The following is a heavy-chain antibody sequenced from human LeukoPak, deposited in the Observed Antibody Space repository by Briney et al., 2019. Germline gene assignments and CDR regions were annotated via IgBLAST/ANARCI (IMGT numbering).Heavy chain of an antibody. Sequence: GGSLRLSCAASGFTFSSYWMSWVRQAPGKGLEWVANIKQDGSEKYYVDSVKGRFTISRDNAKNSLSLQLNSLSAEDTAVYYCARSRSGYYEDYWGQRTLVTVSS. J-gene: IGHJ4*02. CDR3: ARSRSGYYEDY. CDR1: GFTFSSYW. V-gene: IGHV3-7*01. D-gene: IGHD5-12*01. CDR2: IKQDGSEK.